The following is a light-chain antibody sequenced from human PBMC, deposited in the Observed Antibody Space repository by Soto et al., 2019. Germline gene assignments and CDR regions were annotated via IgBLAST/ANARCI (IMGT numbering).Light chain of an antibody. CDR2: SNS. J-gene: IGLJ1*01. Sequence: QSLLSQPPSASGTRGQRFTISCSGSSSNIGSNYVNWYQQLPGTAPELLIYSNSQRPSGVPDRFSGSKSGTSASLAISGLQSEDEADYYCAAWDDSLNAFYVFGTGTKVTVL. CDR1: SSNIGSNY. V-gene: IGLV1-44*01. CDR3: AAWDDSLNAFYV.